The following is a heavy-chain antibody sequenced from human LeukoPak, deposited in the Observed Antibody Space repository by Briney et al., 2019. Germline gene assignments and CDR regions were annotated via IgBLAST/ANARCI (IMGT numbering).Heavy chain of an antibody. Sequence: ASVTVSCKASGYTFTGYYIHWVRQAPGQGLEWMGWIYPYSGDTNYAPNFQGRFTMTRDTSISTAYMELSSLKSDDTAVYYFVRDRNSGSSLDIWGQGTMLTVSS. CDR2: IYPYSGDT. V-gene: IGHV1-2*07. CDR1: GYTFTGYY. J-gene: IGHJ3*02. CDR3: VRDRNSGSSLDI. D-gene: IGHD6-6*01.